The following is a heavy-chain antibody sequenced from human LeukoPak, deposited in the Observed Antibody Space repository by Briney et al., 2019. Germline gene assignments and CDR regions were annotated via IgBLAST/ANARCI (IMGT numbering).Heavy chain of an antibody. CDR2: IYTSGST. Sequence: SQTLSLTCTVSGGSIGSGSYYWSWIRQPPGKGLEWIGRIYTSGSTNYNPSLKSRVTISVDTSENQFSLKLSSVTAADTAVYYCARDRSWGFYGGNSLYYYNYMDVWGKGTTVTVSS. D-gene: IGHD4-23*01. J-gene: IGHJ6*03. CDR1: GGSIGSGSYY. CDR3: ARDRSWGFYGGNSLYYYNYMDV. V-gene: IGHV4-61*02.